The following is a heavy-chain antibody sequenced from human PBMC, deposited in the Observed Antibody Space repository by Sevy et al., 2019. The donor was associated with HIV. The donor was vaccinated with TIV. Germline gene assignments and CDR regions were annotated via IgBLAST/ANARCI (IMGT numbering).Heavy chain of an antibody. CDR3: VRAIQLAASY. D-gene: IGHD2-15*01. Sequence: GGSLRLSCEASAINIRDYWMNWVRQAPGEGLEWVANINPDGSKIYYADSVKGRFTISRDSAKNSVFLQMTSLRAEDTAVYYCVRAIQLAASYWGQGMLVTVSS. CDR1: AINIRDYW. CDR2: INPDGSKI. V-gene: IGHV3-7*02. J-gene: IGHJ4*02.